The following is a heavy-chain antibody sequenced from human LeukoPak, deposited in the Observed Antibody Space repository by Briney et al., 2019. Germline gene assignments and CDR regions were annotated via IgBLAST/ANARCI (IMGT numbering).Heavy chain of an antibody. J-gene: IGHJ4*02. CDR3: AKAYYYDSSGYYPADY. CDR2: ILYDGSNK. Sequence: GGSLRLSCAASGFSFSSYGMHWVRQAPGKGLEWVAVILYDGSNKYYADSVKGRFTISRDNSKNTLYLQMNSLRAEDTAVYFCAKAYYYDSSGYYPADYWGQGTLVTVSS. D-gene: IGHD3-22*01. CDR1: GFSFSSYG. V-gene: IGHV3-30*18.